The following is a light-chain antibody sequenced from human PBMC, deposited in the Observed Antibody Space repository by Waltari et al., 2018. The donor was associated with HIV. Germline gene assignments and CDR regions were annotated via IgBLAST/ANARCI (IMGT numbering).Light chain of an antibody. Sequence: QSALTQPRSVSESPGQSVTISCTGTSSYVCSYYSFSWYQQHPGRAPKFIIYNVSERPSGVPDRFSGSKSGNTASLTISGLQAEDEADYYCSSYAGTSNFVLFGGGTKLTVL. CDR3: SSYAGTSNFVL. V-gene: IGLV2-11*01. J-gene: IGLJ2*01. CDR2: NVS. CDR1: SSYVCSYYS.